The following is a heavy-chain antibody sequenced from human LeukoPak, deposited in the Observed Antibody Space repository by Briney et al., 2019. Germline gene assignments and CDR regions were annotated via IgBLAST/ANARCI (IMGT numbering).Heavy chain of an antibody. V-gene: IGHV3-48*03. CDR1: GFIFSSFE. J-gene: IGHJ4*02. CDR3: ARDLYGAFDF. D-gene: IGHD4-17*01. Sequence: GGSLRLSCAASGFIFSSFEMNWVRQAPGKGLEWVSFISSSGRTIYYADSVKGRFTVSRDNTKNSLNLQMNSLRAEDTAVYYCARDLYGAFDFWGQGTLVTVSS. CDR2: ISSSGRTI.